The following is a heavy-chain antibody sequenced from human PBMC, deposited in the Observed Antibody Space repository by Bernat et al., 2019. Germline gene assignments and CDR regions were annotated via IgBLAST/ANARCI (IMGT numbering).Heavy chain of an antibody. V-gene: IGHV3-15*01. J-gene: IGHJ5*02. D-gene: IGHD3-16*02. CDR3: TTDLADYIWGSYRYLGWFDP. Sequence: EVQLVESGGGLVKPGGSLRLSCAASGFTFSNAWMSWVRQAPGKGLEWVGRIKSKTDGGTTEYAAPVKGRFTISRDDSKNTLYLQMNSLKTEDTAVYYCTTDLADYIWGSYRYLGWFDPWGQGTLVTVSS. CDR1: GFTFSNAW. CDR2: IKSKTDGGTT.